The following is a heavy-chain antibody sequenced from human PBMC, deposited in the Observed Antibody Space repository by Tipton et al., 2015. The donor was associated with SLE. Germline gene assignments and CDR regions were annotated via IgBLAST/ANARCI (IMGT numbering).Heavy chain of an antibody. Sequence: SLRLSCAASGFTFSSYAMSWVRQAPGKGLEWVSAISDSGGSTYYADSVKGRFTISRDNSKNTLYLQMNSLRAEDTAVYYCAKLGTTVTTNYYYGMDVWGQGTTVTVSS. CDR3: AKLGTTVTTNYYYGMDV. D-gene: IGHD4-17*01. V-gene: IGHV3-23*01. J-gene: IGHJ6*02. CDR1: GFTFSSYA. CDR2: ISDSGGST.